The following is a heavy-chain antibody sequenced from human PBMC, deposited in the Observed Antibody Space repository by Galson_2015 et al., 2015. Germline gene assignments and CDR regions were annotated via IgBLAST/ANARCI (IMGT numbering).Heavy chain of an antibody. CDR1: GFTLDDYA. Sequence: SLRLSCAASGFTLDDYAMHWVRQPPGKGLEWVSGISWNSGSIGYADSVKGRFTISRDNAKNSLYLQMNSLGAEDTAFYYCAKDFDYDILTGYLDYWGQGTLVTVSS. D-gene: IGHD3-9*01. J-gene: IGHJ4*02. V-gene: IGHV3-9*01. CDR3: AKDFDYDILTGYLDY. CDR2: ISWNSGSI.